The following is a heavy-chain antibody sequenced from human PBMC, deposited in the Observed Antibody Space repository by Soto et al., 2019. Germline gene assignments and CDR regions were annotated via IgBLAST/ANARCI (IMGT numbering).Heavy chain of an antibody. Sequence: AGGSLRLSCAASGFTFSDYPMHWVRQAPGKGLEWVAVISYDGRVKYYVDSVKGRFTISRDDSKNTLYLQMNSLRVGDTAVYYCARDFIVGAPDYFDYWGQGTLVTVSS. CDR3: ARDFIVGAPDYFDY. CDR2: ISYDGRVK. D-gene: IGHD1-26*01. V-gene: IGHV3-30*04. J-gene: IGHJ4*02. CDR1: GFTFSDYP.